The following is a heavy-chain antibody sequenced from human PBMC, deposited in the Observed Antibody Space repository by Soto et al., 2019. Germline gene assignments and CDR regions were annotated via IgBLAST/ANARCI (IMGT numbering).Heavy chain of an antibody. J-gene: IGHJ6*03. CDR1: GFTFSSYA. CDR2: ISSNGGST. V-gene: IGHV3-64*01. Sequence: GGSLRLSCAASGFTFSSYAMHWVRQAPGKGLEYVSAISSNGGSTYYANSVKGRFTISRDNSKNTLYLQMGSLGAEDMAVYYCARPHGGSSSRIEYMDVWGKGTTVTVSS. D-gene: IGHD6-6*01. CDR3: ARPHGGSSSRIEYMDV.